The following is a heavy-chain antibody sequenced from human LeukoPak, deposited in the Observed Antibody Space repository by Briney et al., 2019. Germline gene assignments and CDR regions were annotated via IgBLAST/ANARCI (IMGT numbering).Heavy chain of an antibody. CDR1: GFTFSSYA. Sequence: GGSLRLSCAASGFTFSSYAMSWVRQAPGKGLDWVSGISSSGGSTYYADSVKGRFTISRDNSKNTLYLQMNSLRAEDTAVYYCAKGGSITGTTLGPNYMDVWGKGTTVTVSS. CDR2: ISSSGGST. J-gene: IGHJ6*03. V-gene: IGHV3-23*01. CDR3: AKGGSITGTTLGPNYMDV. D-gene: IGHD1-7*01.